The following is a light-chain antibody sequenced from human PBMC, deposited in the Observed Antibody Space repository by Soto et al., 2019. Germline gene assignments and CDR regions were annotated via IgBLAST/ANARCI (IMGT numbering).Light chain of an antibody. Sequence: DIQLTQSPSSLSASVGDRVTITCRESQGISSYLNWYRQKPGKTPKFLIYSASILQSGVPSRFSGSGSGTEFTLTISSLQSEDFAVYYCQQYNDWWTFGQGTKVDIK. CDR2: SAS. V-gene: IGKV1-27*01. CDR3: QQYNDWWT. CDR1: QGISSY. J-gene: IGKJ1*01.